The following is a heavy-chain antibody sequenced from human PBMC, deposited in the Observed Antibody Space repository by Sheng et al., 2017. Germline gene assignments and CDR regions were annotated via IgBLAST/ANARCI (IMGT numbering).Heavy chain of an antibody. J-gene: IGHJ4*02. V-gene: IGHV4-34*01. CDR1: GGSFSGYS. Sequence: QVQLQQWGAGLLEPSETLSLSCAVYGGSFSGYSWTWIRQPPGKGLEWIGDINHSGNTNYNPSLKSRVTISVDTSKNQFSLRLSFVTAADTAVYYCARTGEGWDLRQSTYFDYWGQGTLVTVSS. CDR3: ARTGEGWDLRQSTYFDY. D-gene: IGHD1-26*01. CDR2: INHSGNT.